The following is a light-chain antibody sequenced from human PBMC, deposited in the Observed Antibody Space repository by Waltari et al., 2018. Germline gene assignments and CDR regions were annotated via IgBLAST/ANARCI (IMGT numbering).Light chain of an antibody. CDR3: QQYYSDPLT. J-gene: IGKJ4*01. CDR2: GAS. CDR1: QNINSN. V-gene: IGKV3D-15*01. Sequence: EIVMTQSPATLSVSPGEGATLSCRASQNINSNLAWYQQQPGQTPRLLIYGASTRAIGIPARFSGSGSGTEFTLTISCLQAEDFAIYFCQQYYSDPLTFGGGTKVEIK.